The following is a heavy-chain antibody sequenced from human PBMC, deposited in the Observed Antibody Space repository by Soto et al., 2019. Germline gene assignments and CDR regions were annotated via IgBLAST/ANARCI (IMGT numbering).Heavy chain of an antibody. Sequence: GGSLRLSCAASGFTFSDYYMSWIRQAPGKGLEWVSYISRSGTTIYYADSVKGRFTISRDNAKSSLYLQMNSLRAEDTAVYYCNRGYSGRGYYYYYMDVWGKGTTVTVSS. CDR3: NRGYSGRGYYYYYMDV. J-gene: IGHJ6*03. CDR1: GFTFSDYY. CDR2: ISRSGTTI. D-gene: IGHD5-12*01. V-gene: IGHV3-11*01.